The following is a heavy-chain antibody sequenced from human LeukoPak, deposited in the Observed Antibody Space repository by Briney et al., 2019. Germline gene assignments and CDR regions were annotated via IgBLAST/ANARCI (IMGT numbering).Heavy chain of an antibody. CDR2: ISGSGGST. CDR1: GFTFSSYA. D-gene: IGHD4-17*01. CDR3: AKGGYGDYGVSRFQH. Sequence: GGSLRLSCAASGFTFSSYAMSWVRQAPGKGLEWVSAISGSGGSTYYADSVKGRFTISRDNSKNTLYLQMNSLRAEDTAVYYCAKGGYGDYGVSRFQHWGQGTLVTVSS. V-gene: IGHV3-23*01. J-gene: IGHJ1*01.